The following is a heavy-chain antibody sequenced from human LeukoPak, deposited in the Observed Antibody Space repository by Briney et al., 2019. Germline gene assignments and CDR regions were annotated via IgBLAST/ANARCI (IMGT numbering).Heavy chain of an antibody. CDR2: ISGSGGST. D-gene: IGHD2/OR15-2a*01. CDR3: TKDKGGTFLQPSFYFDN. J-gene: IGHJ4*02. CDR1: GFTFSNYA. V-gene: IGHV3-23*01. Sequence: SGGSLRLSCAASGFTFSNYAMNWVRQAPGKGLEWASGISGSGGSTSYADSVEGRFTISRDNSKNRLHLQMNSLRVEDTAVYYCTKDKGGTFLQPSFYFDNWGQGTLVIVSS.